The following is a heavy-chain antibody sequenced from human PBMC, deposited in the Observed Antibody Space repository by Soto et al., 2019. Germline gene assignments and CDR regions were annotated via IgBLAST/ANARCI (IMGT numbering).Heavy chain of an antibody. D-gene: IGHD3-9*01. V-gene: IGHV1-2*04. Sequence: ASVKVSCKASGYTFTSYGISWVRQAPGQGLEWMGWINPNSGGTNYAQKFQGWVTMTRDTSISTAYMELSRLRSDDTAVYYCARVGLRYFDSWFDPWGQGTLVTVSS. CDR3: ARVGLRYFDSWFDP. CDR1: GYTFTSYG. J-gene: IGHJ5*02. CDR2: INPNSGGT.